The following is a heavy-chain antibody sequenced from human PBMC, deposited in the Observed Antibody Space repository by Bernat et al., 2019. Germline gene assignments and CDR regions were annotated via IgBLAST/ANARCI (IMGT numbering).Heavy chain of an antibody. V-gene: IGHV3-9*01. J-gene: IGHJ4*02. CDR2: ISWNSGSI. Sequence: EVQLVESGGGLVQPGRSLRLSCAASGFTFDDYAMHWVRQAPGKGLEWVSGISWNSGSIGYADSVKGRFTISRDNAKNSLYLQLNSLRAEDTAVYYCARDIAAAPDFDYWGQGALVTVSS. D-gene: IGHD6-13*01. CDR3: ARDIAAAPDFDY. CDR1: GFTFDDYA.